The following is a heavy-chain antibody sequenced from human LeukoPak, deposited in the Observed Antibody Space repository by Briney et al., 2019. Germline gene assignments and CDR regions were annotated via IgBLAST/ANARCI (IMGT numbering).Heavy chain of an antibody. CDR2: IYHSGST. Sequence: SETLSLTCTVSGYSISSGYYWGWMRQPPGKGLEWIGSIYHSGSTYYNPSLKSRVTISVDTSKNQFSLKLSSVTAADTAVYYCARGTGYIAWFDSWGQGTLVTVSS. D-gene: IGHD5-24*01. CDR3: ARGTGYIAWFDS. V-gene: IGHV4-38-2*02. J-gene: IGHJ5*01. CDR1: GYSISSGYY.